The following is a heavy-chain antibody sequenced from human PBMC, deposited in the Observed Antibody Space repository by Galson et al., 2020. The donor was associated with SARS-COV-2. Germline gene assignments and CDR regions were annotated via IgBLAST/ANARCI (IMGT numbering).Heavy chain of an antibody. J-gene: IGHJ4*02. CDR3: ARDFYDSSGYYDVAVDY. Sequence: GESLKISCAASGFTFSSYSMNWVRQAPGKGLEWVSYISSSSSTIYYADSVKGRFTISRDNAKNSLYLQMNSLRAEDTAVYYCARDFYDSSGYYDVAVDYWGQGTLVTVSS. V-gene: IGHV3-48*04. CDR1: GFTFSSYS. CDR2: ISSSSSTI. D-gene: IGHD3-22*01.